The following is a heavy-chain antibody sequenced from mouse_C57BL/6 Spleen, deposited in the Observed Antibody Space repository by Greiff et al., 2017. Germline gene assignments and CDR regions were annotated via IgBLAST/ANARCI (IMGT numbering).Heavy chain of an antibody. J-gene: IGHJ2*01. D-gene: IGHD2-12*01. Sequence: EVQLQESGPELVKPGASVKIPCKASGYTFTDYNMDWVKQSHGKSLEWIGDINPNNGGTIYNQKFKGKATLTVDKSSSTAYMELRSLTSEDTAVYYCARAYYKSLWYFDYWGQGTTLTVSS. V-gene: IGHV1-18*01. CDR2: INPNNGGT. CDR3: ARAYYKSLWYFDY. CDR1: GYTFTDYN.